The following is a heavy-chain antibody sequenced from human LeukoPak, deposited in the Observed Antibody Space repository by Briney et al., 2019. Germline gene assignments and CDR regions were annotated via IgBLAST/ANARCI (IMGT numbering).Heavy chain of an antibody. CDR1: GYSISSGYY. CDR3: ARDPFYDSSGPLDY. J-gene: IGHJ4*02. V-gene: IGHV4-38-2*02. D-gene: IGHD3-22*01. CDR2: IYHSGST. Sequence: SETLSLTCTVSGYSISSGYYWGWIRQPPGKGLEWIGSIYHSGSTYYNPSLKSRVTISVDTSKNQFSLKLSSVTAADTAVYYCARDPFYDSSGPLDYWGQGTLVTVSS.